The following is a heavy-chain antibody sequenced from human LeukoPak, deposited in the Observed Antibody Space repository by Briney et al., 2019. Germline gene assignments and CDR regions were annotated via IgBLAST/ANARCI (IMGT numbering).Heavy chain of an antibody. J-gene: IGHJ5*02. D-gene: IGHD5-18*01. CDR2: IYPGDSDT. Sequence: GESLKISCKGSGYSFTSYWIGWVRQMPGKGLEWMGIIYPGDSDTRYSPSFQGQVPITADKSLSTAYLQWSSLKASDTAMYYCARRDKGYSYGYWFDPWGQGTLVTVSS. CDR3: ARRDKGYSYGYWFDP. V-gene: IGHV5-51*01. CDR1: GYSFTSYW.